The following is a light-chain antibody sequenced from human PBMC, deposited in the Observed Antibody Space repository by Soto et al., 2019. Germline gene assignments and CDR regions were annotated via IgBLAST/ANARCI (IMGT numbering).Light chain of an antibody. J-gene: IGLJ7*01. CDR1: GSDIGAYNY. CDR2: GVT. Sequence: QSALTQPASVSGSPGQSITISCTGSGSDIGAYNYVSWYQQHPGKAPKLLIHGVTRRPSGVSSRFSASKSAYTASLTISGLQAEDEANYYCSSYTATPTLAVFGGGTQLTVL. CDR3: SSYTATPTLAV. V-gene: IGLV2-14*01.